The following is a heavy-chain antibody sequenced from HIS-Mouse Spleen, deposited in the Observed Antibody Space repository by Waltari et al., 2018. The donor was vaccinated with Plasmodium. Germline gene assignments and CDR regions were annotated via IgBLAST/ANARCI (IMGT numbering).Heavy chain of an antibody. CDR1: GGSISSGGYY. CDR3: ARWVGNWFDP. Sequence: QVQLQESGPGLVKPSQTLSLTCSVSGGSISSGGYYWSWIRQHPGKGLEWIGYIYYSGSTSYTPSLKSRVTISVDTSKNQFSLKVNSVTAADTAVYYCARWVGNWFDPWGQGTLVTVSS. CDR2: IYYSGST. D-gene: IGHD1-26*01. J-gene: IGHJ5*02. V-gene: IGHV4-31*03.